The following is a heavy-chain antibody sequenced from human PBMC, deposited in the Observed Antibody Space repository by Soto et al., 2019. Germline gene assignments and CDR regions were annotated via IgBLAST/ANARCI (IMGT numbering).Heavy chain of an antibody. D-gene: IGHD4-17*01. CDR2: ISSSSSTI. CDR3: ARECGDLNWFDP. Sequence: EVQLVESGGGLVQPGGSLRLSCEASGFPFSSYSMNWVRQAPGKGLEWVSYISSSSSTIYYADSVKGRFTISRGNAKNSLYLQMNSLRAEDTAVYYCARECGDLNWFDPWGQGALVAVCS. V-gene: IGHV3-48*01. CDR1: GFPFSSYS. J-gene: IGHJ5*02.